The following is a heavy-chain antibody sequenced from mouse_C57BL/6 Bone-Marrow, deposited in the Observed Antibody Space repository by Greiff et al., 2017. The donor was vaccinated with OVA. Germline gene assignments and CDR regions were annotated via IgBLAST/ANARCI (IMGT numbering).Heavy chain of an antibody. J-gene: IGHJ1*03. CDR2: IRNKANGYTT. Sequence: EVKLMESGGGLVQPGGSLSLSCAASGFTFTDYYMSWVRQPPGKALEWLGFIRNKANGYTTESSASVKGRFTISSDNSQSILYLQMNALRAEDSATYDCARYRGSSRYWYFDVWGTGTTVTVSS. CDR1: GFTFTDYY. D-gene: IGHD1-1*01. V-gene: IGHV7-3*01. CDR3: ARYRGSSRYWYFDV.